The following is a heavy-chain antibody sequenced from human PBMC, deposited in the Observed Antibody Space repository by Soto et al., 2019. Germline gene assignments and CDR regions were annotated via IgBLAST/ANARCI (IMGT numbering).Heavy chain of an antibody. Sequence: ASVRVSCEASGYTFTSYGISWVRQAPGQGLEWMGWISAYNGNTNYAQKLQGRVTMTTDTSTSTAYMELRSLRSDDTAVYYCARDRDIVATMFYYYYGMDVWGQGTTVTVSS. CDR2: ISAYNGNT. D-gene: IGHD5-12*01. J-gene: IGHJ6*02. CDR3: ARDRDIVATMFYYYYGMDV. CDR1: GYTFTSYG. V-gene: IGHV1-18*04.